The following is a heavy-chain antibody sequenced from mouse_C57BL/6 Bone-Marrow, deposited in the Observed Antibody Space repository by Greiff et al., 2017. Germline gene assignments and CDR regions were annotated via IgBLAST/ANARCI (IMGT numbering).Heavy chain of an antibody. J-gene: IGHJ4*01. CDR2: INPYNGDT. D-gene: IGHD2-4*01. V-gene: IGHV1-20*01. CDR3: ARGEYDYDDYYAMDY. Sequence: VQLQQSGPELVKPGDSVKISCKASGYSFTGYFMNWVMQSHGKSLEWIGRINPYNGDTFYNQKFKGKATLTVDKSSSTAHMELRSLTSEDSAVYYCARGEYDYDDYYAMDYWGQGTSGTVSS. CDR1: GYSFTGYF.